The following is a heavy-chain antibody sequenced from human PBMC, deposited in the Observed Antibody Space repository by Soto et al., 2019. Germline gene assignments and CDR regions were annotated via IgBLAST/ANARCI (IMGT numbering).Heavy chain of an antibody. CDR3: AGSHIAARPEDFDY. J-gene: IGHJ4*02. D-gene: IGHD6-6*01. V-gene: IGHV4-59*01. Sequence: SETLSLTCTVSGGSISSYYWSWIRQPPGKGLEWIGYIYYSGSTNYNPSLKSRVTISVDTSKNQFSLKLSSVTAADTAVYYCAGSHIAARPEDFDYWGQGTLVTVSS. CDR1: GGSISSYY. CDR2: IYYSGST.